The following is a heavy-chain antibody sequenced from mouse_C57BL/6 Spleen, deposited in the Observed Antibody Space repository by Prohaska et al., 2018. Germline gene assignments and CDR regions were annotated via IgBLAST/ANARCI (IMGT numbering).Heavy chain of an antibody. CDR2: INPNNGGT. J-gene: IGHJ4*01. D-gene: IGHD2-1*01. Sequence: GHELVKPGASVKMSCKASGYTFTDYNMHWVKQSNGKSLEWIGYINPNNGGTSYNQKFKGKATLTVTKSSSSAYMELRSLTSEDSAVYYCARGGNYGYYAMDYWGQGTSVTVSS. V-gene: IGHV1-22*01. CDR3: ARGGNYGYYAMDY. CDR1: GYTFTDYN.